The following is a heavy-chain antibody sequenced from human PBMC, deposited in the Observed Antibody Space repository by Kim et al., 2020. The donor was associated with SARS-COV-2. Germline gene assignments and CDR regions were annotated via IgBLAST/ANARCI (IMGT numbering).Heavy chain of an antibody. CDR2: IYYSGST. D-gene: IGHD6-19*01. Sequence: SETLSLTCTVSGGSISSYYWSWIRQPPGKGLEWIGYIYYSGSTNYNPSLKSRVTISVDTSKNQFSLKLSSVTAADTAVYYCARAHKDQYSSGWYRGGYFQHWGQGTLVTVSS. J-gene: IGHJ1*01. V-gene: IGHV4-59*13. CDR1: GGSISSYY. CDR3: ARAHKDQYSSGWYRGGYFQH.